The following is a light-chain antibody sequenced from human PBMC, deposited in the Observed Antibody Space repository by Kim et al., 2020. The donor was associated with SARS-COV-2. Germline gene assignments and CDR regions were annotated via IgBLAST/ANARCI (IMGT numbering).Light chain of an antibody. Sequence: GQRLTIACSGSSSNIGSKTVSWSQQLPGTAPQLLIYSNNQRPSGVPARFSGSKSGTSASLAISGLQSEDKADYYCAARDDSLNGWVFGGGTQLTVL. V-gene: IGLV1-44*01. CDR2: SNN. J-gene: IGLJ3*02. CDR3: AARDDSLNGWV. CDR1: SSNIGSKT.